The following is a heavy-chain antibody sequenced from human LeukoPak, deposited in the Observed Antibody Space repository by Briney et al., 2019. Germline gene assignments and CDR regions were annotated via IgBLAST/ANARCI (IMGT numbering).Heavy chain of an antibody. D-gene: IGHD5-12*01. CDR3: AKSPSELRLAFDI. CDR2: ITTSSDTI. V-gene: IGHV3-48*01. Sequence: PGGSLRLSCAASGFTFSSYSMNWVRQAPGKGLEWVSYITTSSDTIYYADSVKGRFTISRDNSKNTLYLQMNSLRAEDTAVYYCAKSPSELRLAFDIWGQGTMVTVSS. J-gene: IGHJ3*02. CDR1: GFTFSSYS.